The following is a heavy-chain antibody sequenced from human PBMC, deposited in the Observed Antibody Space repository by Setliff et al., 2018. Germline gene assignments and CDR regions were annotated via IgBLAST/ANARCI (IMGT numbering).Heavy chain of an antibody. V-gene: IGHV4-34*01. CDR1: GGSFSGYY. J-gene: IGHJ4*02. Sequence: SETLSLTCAVYGGSFSGYYWSWIRQPPGKGLEWIGEINHSGSTNYNPSLKSRVTISVDTSKNQFSLKLSSVTAADTAVYYCARLDSGYDPDYWGQGTLGTSPQ. CDR3: ARLDSGYDPDY. D-gene: IGHD5-12*01. CDR2: INHSGST.